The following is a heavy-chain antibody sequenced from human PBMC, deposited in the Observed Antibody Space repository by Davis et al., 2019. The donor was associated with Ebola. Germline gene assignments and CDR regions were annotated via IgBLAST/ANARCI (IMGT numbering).Heavy chain of an antibody. Sequence: HTGGSLRLSCAASGFTFSSHWMHWVRQVPGKGLVWVSRINGDGSRTSYADSVKDRFTISRDNAKNTLYLQMNGLRAEDTAVYYCAKDQDSSSWGQGTLVTVSS. J-gene: IGHJ4*02. CDR3: AKDQDSSS. V-gene: IGHV3-74*01. CDR2: INGDGSRT. D-gene: IGHD2-2*01. CDR1: GFTFSSHW.